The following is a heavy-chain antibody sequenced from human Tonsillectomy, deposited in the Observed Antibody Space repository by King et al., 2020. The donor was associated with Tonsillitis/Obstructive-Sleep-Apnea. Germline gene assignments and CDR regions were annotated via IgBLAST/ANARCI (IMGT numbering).Heavy chain of an antibody. D-gene: IGHD2-15*01. CDR2: VSRSSTFT. CDR1: GFSFSSYD. Sequence: VQLVESGGGLVKPGGSLRLSCAASGFSFSSYDMNWVRQAPGKGLEWVSSVSRSSTFTYYADSVKGRFTISRDNAKNSLYLQMTSLRSEDTAIYYCARGADRSTGSCFPSFCGMDVWGQGTTVTVSS. V-gene: IGHV3-21*01. J-gene: IGHJ6*02. CDR3: ARGADRSTGSCFPSFCGMDV.